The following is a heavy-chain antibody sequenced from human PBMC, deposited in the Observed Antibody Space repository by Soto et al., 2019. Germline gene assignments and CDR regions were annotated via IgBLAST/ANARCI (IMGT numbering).Heavy chain of an antibody. CDR2: INGDGRST. V-gene: IGHV3-74*01. D-gene: IGHD3-10*01. J-gene: IGHJ4*02. Sequence: EVQLVESGGGSVQTGGSLRISCAASGFTFGSYWMDWVRQAPGKGLVWVSRINGDGRSTTYADSVKGRFTISRDNAAKTMYLQMKSLRADDTALYYCSRETLCFEESPKSGGPGTLVTVSS. CDR3: SRETLCFEESPKS. CDR1: GFTFGSYW.